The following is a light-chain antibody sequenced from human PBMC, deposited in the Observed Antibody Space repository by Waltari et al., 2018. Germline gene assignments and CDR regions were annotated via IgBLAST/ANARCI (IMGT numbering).Light chain of an antibody. J-gene: IGKJ1*01. Sequence: DIQMTQSPYTLSASVGDRVTITCRASQTIDDWLAWYQHKPGKAPKLLIYQSSRLQTGVPTRFSRSEAGTEFTLTISRLQPDDSATYFCQQYKSFWTFGQGTKVEV. CDR2: QSS. V-gene: IGKV1-5*03. CDR3: QQYKSFWT. CDR1: QTIDDW.